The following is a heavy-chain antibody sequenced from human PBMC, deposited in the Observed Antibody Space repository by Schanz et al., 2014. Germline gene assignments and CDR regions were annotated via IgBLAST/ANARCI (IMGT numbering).Heavy chain of an antibody. V-gene: IGHV3-21*04. CDR3: AKDPSHGDYDYYFDY. Sequence: EGQLAESGGGLVQPGGSLRLSCAVSGFTVSSYSMNWVRQAPGKGLEWVSSISSSSSYIYYADSVKGRFTISRDNSKNTLYLQMNSLRAEDTAVYYCAKDPSHGDYDYYFDYWGQGTLVTVSS. CDR2: ISSSSSYI. CDR1: GFTVSSYS. J-gene: IGHJ4*02. D-gene: IGHD3-22*01.